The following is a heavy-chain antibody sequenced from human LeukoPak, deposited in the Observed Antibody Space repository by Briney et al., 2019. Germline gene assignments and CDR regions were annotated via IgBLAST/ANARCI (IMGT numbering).Heavy chain of an antibody. Sequence: GGSLRLSCAASGFTFSSFGMHWVRQAPGKGLEWVAFIRYDGSNKYYADSVKGRFTISRDNSKNTLYLQMNSLRTEDTAVYYCAKDTVKVSTIRRVPHYMDVWGKGTTVTISS. D-gene: IGHD5/OR15-5a*01. J-gene: IGHJ6*03. CDR1: GFTFSSFG. CDR2: IRYDGSNK. CDR3: AKDTVKVSTIRRVPHYMDV. V-gene: IGHV3-30*02.